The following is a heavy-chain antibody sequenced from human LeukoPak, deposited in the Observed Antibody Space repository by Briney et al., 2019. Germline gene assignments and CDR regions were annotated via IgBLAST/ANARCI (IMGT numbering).Heavy chain of an antibody. V-gene: IGHV4-59*01. Sequence: SETLSLTCTVSGGSISSYYWSWIRQPPGKGLEWIGYIYYSGSTNYNPSLKSRVTISVDTSKNQFSLKLSSVTAADTAVYYCARRSVTMEPYFDYWGQGTLVTVSS. D-gene: IGHD4-17*01. CDR3: ARRSVTMEPYFDY. J-gene: IGHJ4*02. CDR2: IYYSGST. CDR1: GGSISSYY.